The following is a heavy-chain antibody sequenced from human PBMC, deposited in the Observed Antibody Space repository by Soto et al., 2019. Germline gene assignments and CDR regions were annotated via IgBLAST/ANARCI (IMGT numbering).Heavy chain of an antibody. J-gene: IGHJ6*02. CDR2: ISSYSGQT. CDR1: GYNFSDYG. CDR3: AISTWSLPYFGMDV. V-gene: IGHV1-18*04. D-gene: IGHD3-3*01. Sequence: ASVKVSCKASGYNFSDYGVNWARQDPGQGLEWMGWISSYSGQTMIPRKFQGRVTMTTDTPTSTGYMELRGLTSDDTALYYCAISTWSLPYFGMDVWGQGTTVTVSS.